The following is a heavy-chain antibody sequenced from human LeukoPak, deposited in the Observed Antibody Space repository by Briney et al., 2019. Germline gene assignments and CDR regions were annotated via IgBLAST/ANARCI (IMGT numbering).Heavy chain of an antibody. D-gene: IGHD3-3*01. CDR2: ISQNGSVK. Sequence: GRSLRLSCAPSAFTFADYAMYWVRQAPGEGLEWVGNISQNGSVKHYMDSVGGRFTISRDNARSSVYLQMTALRGEDTAVYYCTRDFVFWGQGTLVTASS. CDR3: TRDFVF. CDR1: AFTFADYA. V-gene: IGHV3-7*01. J-gene: IGHJ4*02.